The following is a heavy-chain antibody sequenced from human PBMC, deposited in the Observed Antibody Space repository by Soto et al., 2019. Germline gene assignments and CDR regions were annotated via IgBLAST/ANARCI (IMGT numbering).Heavy chain of an antibody. V-gene: IGHV3-30-3*01. CDR1: GLPFSSNS. CDR2: TSANDGTK. J-gene: IGHJ4*02. Sequence: QVQLMESGGGVVQPGGSLGLSFVPSGLPFSSNSLHWFRQAPGKGLEWVAVTSANDGTKFYTDSVKGRFTVSRDNSKNTLYLQMNSLRVEDTAVYYCAREVVTTEWYFDNWGQGILVIVSS. D-gene: IGHD1-1*01. CDR3: AREVVTTEWYFDN.